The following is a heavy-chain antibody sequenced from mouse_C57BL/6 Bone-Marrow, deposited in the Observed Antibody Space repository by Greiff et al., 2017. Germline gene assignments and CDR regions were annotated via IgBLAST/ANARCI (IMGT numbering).Heavy chain of an antibody. CDR2: IDPSDSET. J-gene: IGHJ4*01. CDR3: ARTPRKYRNDDAMDY. CDR1: GYTFTSYW. Sequence: QVQLQQPGAELVRPGSSVKLSCKASGYTFTSYWMHWVKQRPIQGLEWIGNIDPSDSETHYNQKFKDKATLTVDKSSSTAYMQLSSLTSEDSAVYYCARTPRKYRNDDAMDYWGQGTSVTVSS. D-gene: IGHD2-10*02. V-gene: IGHV1-52*01.